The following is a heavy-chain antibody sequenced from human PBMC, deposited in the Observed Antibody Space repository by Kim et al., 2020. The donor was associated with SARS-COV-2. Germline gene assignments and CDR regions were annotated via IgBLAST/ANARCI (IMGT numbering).Heavy chain of an antibody. J-gene: IGHJ1*01. CDR1: GFTFSGSA. Sequence: GGSLRLSCAASGFTFSGSAVHWVRQASGKGLEWVGRIRSKANIYATAYAASVKGRFTISRDDSKSTAYLQMNSLNTEDTAIYYCIRLSGDSSAGYFQHWGQGTLVTVSS. CDR2: IRSKANIYAT. CDR3: IRLSGDSSAGYFQH. V-gene: IGHV3-73*01. D-gene: IGHD6-19*01.